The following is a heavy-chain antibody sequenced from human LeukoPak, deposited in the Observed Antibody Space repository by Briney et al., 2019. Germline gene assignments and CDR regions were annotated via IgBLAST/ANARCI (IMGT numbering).Heavy chain of an antibody. CDR2: MNPNSGNT. D-gene: IGHD5-18*01. V-gene: IGHV1-8*02. CDR1: GYTFTSYD. J-gene: IGHJ3*02. Sequence: ASVKVSCKASGYTFTSYDTNRVRQATGQGLEWMGWMNPNSGNTGYAQKFQGRVTMTRNTSISTAYMELSSLRSEDTAVYYCARVGYGYSYGRNDAFDIWGQGTMVTVSS. CDR3: ARVGYGYSYGRNDAFDI.